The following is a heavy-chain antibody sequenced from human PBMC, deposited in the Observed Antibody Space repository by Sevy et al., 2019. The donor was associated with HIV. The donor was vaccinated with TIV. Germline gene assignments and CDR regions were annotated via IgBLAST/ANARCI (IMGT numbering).Heavy chain of an antibody. Sequence: GGSLRLSCAASGFIFSNYAIHWVRRAPGKGLEWVAVISYDGSNKNYAASVKGRFTISRDNSRNTLFLQMNSLRLDDPAVYYCARDPTFSSDTRVYYPFDSWGQGTLVTVSS. CDR3: ARDPTFSSDTRVYYPFDS. V-gene: IGHV3-30*04. CDR1: GFIFSNYA. D-gene: IGHD3-22*01. CDR2: ISYDGSNK. J-gene: IGHJ4*02.